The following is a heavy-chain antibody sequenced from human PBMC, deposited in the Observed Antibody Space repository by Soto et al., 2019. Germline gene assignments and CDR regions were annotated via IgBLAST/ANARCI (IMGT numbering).Heavy chain of an antibody. CDR2: ISGSGGST. J-gene: IGHJ4*02. CDR1: GFTFSSYA. V-gene: IGHV3-23*01. Sequence: GGSLRLSCAASGFTFSSYAMSWVRQAPGKGLEWVSAISGSGGSTYYADSVKGRFTISRDNSKNTLYLQMNSLRAGDTVVYYCAKGAYDSSGYYYVYWGQGTLVTVSS. CDR3: AKGAYDSSGYYYVY. D-gene: IGHD3-22*01.